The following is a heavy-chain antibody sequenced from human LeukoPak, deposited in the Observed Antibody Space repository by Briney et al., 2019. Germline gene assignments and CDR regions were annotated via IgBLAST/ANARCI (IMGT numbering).Heavy chain of an antibody. CDR1: GYTFTGYY. CDR2: IIPIFGTA. D-gene: IGHD3-3*01. CDR3: ARTRRLDFWSGYYTRYYYMDV. V-gene: IGHV1-69*13. J-gene: IGHJ6*03. Sequence: GASVKVSCKASGYTFTGYYMHWVRQAPGQGLEWMGGIIPIFGTANYAQKFQGRVTITADESTSTAYMELSSLRSEDTAVYYCARTRRLDFWSGYYTRYYYMDVWGKGTTVTVSS.